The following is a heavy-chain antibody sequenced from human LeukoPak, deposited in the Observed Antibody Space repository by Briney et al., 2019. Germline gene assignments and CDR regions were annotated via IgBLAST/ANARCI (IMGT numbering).Heavy chain of an antibody. V-gene: IGHV1-18*01. Sequence: ASVKVSCKASGYTFTSYGISWVRQAPGQGLEWMGWISAYNGNTNYAQKLQGRVTMTTDTSTSTVYMELRSLRSDDTAVYYCARDSGENCSGGSCYPPDYWGQGTLVTVSS. CDR1: GYTFTSYG. CDR3: ARDSGENCSGGSCYPPDY. J-gene: IGHJ4*02. D-gene: IGHD2-15*01. CDR2: ISAYNGNT.